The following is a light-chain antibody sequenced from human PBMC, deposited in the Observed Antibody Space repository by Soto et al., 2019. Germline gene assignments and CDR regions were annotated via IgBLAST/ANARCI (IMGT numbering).Light chain of an antibody. CDR1: QSVSNY. Sequence: EIVLTQSPGTLSLSPGERATLSCRASQSVSNYLAWYQQKPGQAPRLLIYGASTRAAGIPDRFSGSGSGTDLTITITRLEPEDSEVYFCQQYTGPPTTFGQGTRLEIK. J-gene: IGKJ5*01. CDR3: QQYTGPPTT. V-gene: IGKV3-20*01. CDR2: GAS.